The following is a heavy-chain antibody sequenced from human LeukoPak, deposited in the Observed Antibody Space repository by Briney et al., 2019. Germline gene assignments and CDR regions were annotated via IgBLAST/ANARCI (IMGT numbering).Heavy chain of an antibody. CDR1: GFTFSSYA. J-gene: IGHJ4*02. CDR2: ISGSGGST. D-gene: IGHD4-17*01. Sequence: PGGSLRLSCAASGFTFSSYAMSWVRQAPGKGLEWVSAISGSGGSTYYADSAKGRFTISRDNSKNTLYLQMNSLRAEDTAVYYCAKDRLYDGDYAILDYFDYWGQGTLVTVSS. V-gene: IGHV3-23*01. CDR3: AKDRLYDGDYAILDYFDY.